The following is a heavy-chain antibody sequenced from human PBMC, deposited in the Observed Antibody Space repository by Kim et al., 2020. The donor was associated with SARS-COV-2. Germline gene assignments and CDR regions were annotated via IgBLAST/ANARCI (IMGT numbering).Heavy chain of an antibody. CDR2: STNKGNSYTT. CDR1: GFTFSDHY. J-gene: IGHJ4*02. V-gene: IGHV3-72*01. Sequence: GGSLRLSCAASGFTFSDHYMDWVRQAPGKGLEWVGRSTNKGNSYTTEYAASVKGRFTISRDDSKNSLYLQMNSLKTEDTDVYYCTRVGFRTLDYWGQGSL. CDR3: TRVGFRTLDY. D-gene: IGHD3-10*01.